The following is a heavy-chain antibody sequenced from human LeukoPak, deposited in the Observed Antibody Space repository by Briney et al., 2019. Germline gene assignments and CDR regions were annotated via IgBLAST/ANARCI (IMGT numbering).Heavy chain of an antibody. CDR1: GYSFVSYW. Sequence: GESLKISCKGSGYSFVSYWIGWVRQMPGKGLEWMGIIYPGDSDTRYSPSFQGQVTISVDKSISSTNLRWNSLKASDTAMYYCARSGTTYGMDVWGQGTTVTVSS. CDR3: ARSGTTYGMDV. V-gene: IGHV5-51*01. D-gene: IGHD1-26*01. J-gene: IGHJ6*02. CDR2: IYPGDSDT.